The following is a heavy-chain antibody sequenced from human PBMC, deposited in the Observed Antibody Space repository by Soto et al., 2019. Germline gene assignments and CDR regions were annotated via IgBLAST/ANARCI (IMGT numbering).Heavy chain of an antibody. D-gene: IGHD4-17*01. J-gene: IGHJ6*03. V-gene: IGHV3-48*01. CDR1: GFTFSSYT. CDR2: ISSSSSTT. CDR3: ARSTTVTTSYYYYYYYMDV. Sequence: GGSLRLSCAASGFTFSSYTMNWVRQAPGKGLEWVSYISSSSSTTYYADSVKGRFTISRDNAKNSLYLQMNSLRAEDTAVYYCARSTTVTTSYYYYYYYMDVWGEGTTVTVSS.